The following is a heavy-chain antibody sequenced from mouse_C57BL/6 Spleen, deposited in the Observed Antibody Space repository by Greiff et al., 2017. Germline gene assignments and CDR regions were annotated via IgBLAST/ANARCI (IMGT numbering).Heavy chain of an antibody. J-gene: IGHJ2*01. Sequence: QVQLQQPGAELVMPGASVKLSCTASGYTFTSYWVHWVQQRPGQGLEWIGEIDPSDSYTNYNKKFKGMSTYTVNKSSSTAYMQLSSLTSEDSSFYYWARGYLDYWGQGTTLTVSS. CDR2: IDPSDSYT. CDR3: ARGYLDY. D-gene: IGHD5-1*01. CDR1: GYTFTSYW. V-gene: IGHV1-69*01.